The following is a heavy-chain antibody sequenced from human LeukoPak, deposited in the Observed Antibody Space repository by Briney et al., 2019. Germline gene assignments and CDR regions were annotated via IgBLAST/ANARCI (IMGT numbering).Heavy chain of an antibody. Sequence: SETLSLTCTVSGGSMSSYYWSWIRQPPGKGLEWIGYIYYSGSTNYNPSLKSRVTISVDTSKNQFTLKLSSVTAADTAVYYCARDRAGSSWGFDPWGQGTLVTVSS. CDR1: GGSMSSYY. CDR3: ARDRAGSSWGFDP. CDR2: IYYSGST. J-gene: IGHJ5*02. D-gene: IGHD6-13*01. V-gene: IGHV4-59*01.